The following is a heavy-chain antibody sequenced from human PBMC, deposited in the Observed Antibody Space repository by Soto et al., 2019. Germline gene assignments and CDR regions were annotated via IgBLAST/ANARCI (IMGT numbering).Heavy chain of an antibody. J-gene: IGHJ6*02. D-gene: IGHD1-20*01. Sequence: QVQLQESGPGLVKPSQTLSLTCTVSGGSISSGGYYWSWIRQHPGKGLEWIGYIYYSGSTHYNPALKSRVTISVDTSKNQFSLKLSSVTAADTAVYYCARICINYYYYGMDVWGQGTTVTVSS. CDR1: GGSISSGGYY. CDR2: IYYSGST. V-gene: IGHV4-31*03. CDR3: ARICINYYYYGMDV.